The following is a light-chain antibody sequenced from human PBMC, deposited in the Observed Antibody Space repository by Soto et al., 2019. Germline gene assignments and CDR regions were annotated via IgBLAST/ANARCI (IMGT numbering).Light chain of an antibody. CDR1: QNVRSY. J-gene: IGKJ5*01. V-gene: IGKV3-11*01. CDR2: DAS. Sequence: EIVLTQSPATLSLSPGERATLSCRASQNVRSYVAWYQQKPGQAPRLLIHDASSRATGIPDRFSGSGSGTDFTRTISSLEPEDSAVYYCQQRTNWPTSTFGQGTRLEIK. CDR3: QQRTNWPTST.